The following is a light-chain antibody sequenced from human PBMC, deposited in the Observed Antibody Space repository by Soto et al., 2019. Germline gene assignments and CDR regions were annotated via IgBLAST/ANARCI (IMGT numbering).Light chain of an antibody. V-gene: IGKV3-20*01. Sequence: GERFTLSFRASQSVSSSYLAWYQQKPGQAPRLLIYGAPSRATDIPDRFSGSGSGTDFTLTISRLEPEDFAVYYCQQYGSSLLTFGGGTKVDIK. CDR3: QQYGSSLLT. CDR2: GAP. J-gene: IGKJ4*01. CDR1: QSVSSSY.